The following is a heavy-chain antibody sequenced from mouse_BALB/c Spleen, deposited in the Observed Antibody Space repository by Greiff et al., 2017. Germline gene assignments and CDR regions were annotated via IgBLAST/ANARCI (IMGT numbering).Heavy chain of an antibody. CDR1: GYTFTSYW. CDR3: ARTDYDEDY. D-gene: IGHD2-4*01. J-gene: IGHJ2*01. CDR2: IYPGDGDT. V-gene: IGHV1-87*01. Sequence: VQLQESGAELARPGASVKLSCKASGYTFTSYWMQWVKQRPGQGLEWIGAIYPGDGDTRYTQKFKGKATLTADKSSSTAYMQLSSLASEDSAVYYCARTDYDEDYWGQGTTLTVSS.